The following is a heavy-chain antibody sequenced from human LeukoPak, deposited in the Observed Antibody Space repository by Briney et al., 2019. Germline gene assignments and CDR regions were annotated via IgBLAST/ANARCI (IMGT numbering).Heavy chain of an antibody. CDR2: ITSRGDCGTT. J-gene: IGHJ3*01. CDR1: GITVSNAW. D-gene: IGHD2/OR15-2a*01. CDR3: TTYNRRDAFDV. Sequence: GGSLRLSCAASGITVSNAWMGWVRQAPGKGLEWVCRITSRGDCGTTECVAAWKVRFTISRDTLKNMLCLQMNRLKTEDSAVYYCTTYNRRDAFDVWGEGTMVTVSP. V-gene: IGHV3-15*01.